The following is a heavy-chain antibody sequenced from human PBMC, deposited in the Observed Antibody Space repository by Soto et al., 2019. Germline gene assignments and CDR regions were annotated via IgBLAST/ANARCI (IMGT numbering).Heavy chain of an antibody. CDR2: ISHDGSNK. CDR3: AVSDGPANVLFMSSAFDY. J-gene: IGHJ4*02. CDR1: GFTFSNYA. Sequence: GGSLRLSCAASGFTFSNYAMHWVRQAPGKGLEWVAVISHDGSNKYYADSVKGRFTISRDNSKNTLSLQMNGLRVEDTAVHYCAVSDGPANVLFMSSAFDYWGQGTLVTVSS. V-gene: IGHV3-30-3*01. D-gene: IGHD3-10*02.